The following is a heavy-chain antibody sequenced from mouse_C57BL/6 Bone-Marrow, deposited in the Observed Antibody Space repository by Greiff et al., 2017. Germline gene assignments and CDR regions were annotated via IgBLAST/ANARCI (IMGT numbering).Heavy chain of an antibody. Sequence: VQLQQPGAELVKPGASVKMSCKASGYTFTSYWITWVKQRPGQGLEWIGDIYPGSGSTNYNEKFKSKATLTVDTSSSTASMQLSSLTSEDDAVEYCARGNYDCYAMDYWGQGTSVTVAS. V-gene: IGHV1-55*01. CDR1: GYTFTSYW. D-gene: IGHD1-1*02. J-gene: IGHJ4*01. CDR3: ARGNYDCYAMDY. CDR2: IYPGSGST.